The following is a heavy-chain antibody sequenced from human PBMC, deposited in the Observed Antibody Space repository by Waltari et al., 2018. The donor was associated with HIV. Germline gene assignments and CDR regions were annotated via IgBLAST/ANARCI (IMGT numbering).Heavy chain of an antibody. CDR2: SIPIAGTT. CDR1: GGTFRSYA. CDR3: ARLGRSRFLEWIPFDP. Sequence: QVQLVQSGAEVKKPGSSVKVSCKASGGTFRSYAISWVRQAPGQGLEWMGGSIPIAGTTNYAQKFQGRVTITADESTSTANMELNSLKSEDTAVYYCARLGRSRFLEWIPFDPWGQGTLVTVSS. V-gene: IGHV1-69*12. J-gene: IGHJ5*02. D-gene: IGHD3-3*01.